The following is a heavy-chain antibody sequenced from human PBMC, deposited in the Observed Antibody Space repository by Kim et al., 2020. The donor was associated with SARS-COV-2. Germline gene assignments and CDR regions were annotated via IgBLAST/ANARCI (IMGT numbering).Heavy chain of an antibody. D-gene: IGHD4-17*01. CDR2: LSYDGRDK. CDR3: AIVFRHGDSFAFDI. Sequence: GGSLRLSCAASGFRVSDYGMHWVRQAPGKGLEWVAVLSYDGRDKDYEDSVKGRFTVSKDRSKNTLYLEMKSLRPEDTAVYFCAIVFRHGDSFAFDIWVQG. V-gene: IGHV3-30*03. CDR1: GFRVSDYG. J-gene: IGHJ3*02.